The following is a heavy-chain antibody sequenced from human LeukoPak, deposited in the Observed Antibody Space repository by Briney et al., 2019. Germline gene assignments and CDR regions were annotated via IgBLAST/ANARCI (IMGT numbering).Heavy chain of an antibody. V-gene: IGHV3-21*01. J-gene: IGHJ4*02. CDR1: GFTFSSYS. CDR3: ARDGGYSSSWHLDYFDY. Sequence: GGSLRLSCAASGFTFSSYSMNWVRQAPGKGLEWVSSISSSSSYIYYADSVKGRFTISRDNAKNSLYLQMNSLRAEDTAVYYCARDGGYSSSWHLDYFDYWGQGTLVTVSS. D-gene: IGHD6-13*01. CDR2: ISSSSSYI.